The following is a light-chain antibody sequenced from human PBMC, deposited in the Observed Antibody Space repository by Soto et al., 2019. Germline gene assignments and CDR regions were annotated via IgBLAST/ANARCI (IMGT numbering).Light chain of an antibody. CDR2: AAS. V-gene: IGKV1-9*01. CDR3: QQGGT. J-gene: IGKJ3*01. Sequence: DIQLTQSPSFLSASVGDRVTITCRARQGISSYLAWYQQKPGKAPKLMIYAASTMKSGVPSRFSGSGSGTEFILTMSSLQTEDFVTYYCQQGGTFGSGTKVDI. CDR1: QGISSY.